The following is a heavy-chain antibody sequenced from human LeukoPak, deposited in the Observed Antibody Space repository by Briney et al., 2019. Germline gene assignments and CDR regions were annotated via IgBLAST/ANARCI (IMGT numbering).Heavy chain of an antibody. CDR2: VYYNGNA. Sequence: SETLSLTCPVSGGSLSPWYWSWIRQSPGEGVEWLGYVYYNGNANYKPSLKSRDSLYVDTPKNQLSLTQSSVNAPDTPVYSSVKVRPGSIAVLGFFVLWGDGALVSVSS. D-gene: IGHD6-6*01. CDR3: VKVRPGSIAVLGFFVL. V-gene: IGHV4-59*01. J-gene: IGHJ4*03. CDR1: GGSLSPWY.